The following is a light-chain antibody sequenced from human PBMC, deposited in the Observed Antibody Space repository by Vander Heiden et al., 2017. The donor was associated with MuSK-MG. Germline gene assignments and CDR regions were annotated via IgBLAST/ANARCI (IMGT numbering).Light chain of an antibody. Sequence: DIVMTQSPDSLAVSLGERATIDCKSSQSVLYSSNNKNYLAWYQQKPGQPPKLLIYWASTRESGVPDRFSGSGSGTDFTLTISSLQAEDVAVYYCQHYYSTPTFGGGTKVEIK. J-gene: IGKJ4*01. V-gene: IGKV4-1*01. CDR1: QSVLYSSNNKNY. CDR2: WAS. CDR3: QHYYSTPT.